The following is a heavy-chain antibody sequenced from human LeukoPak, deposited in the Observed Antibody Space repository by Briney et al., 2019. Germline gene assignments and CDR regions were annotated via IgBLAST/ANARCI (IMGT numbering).Heavy chain of an antibody. CDR2: ISGSGGST. CDR1: GFTFGSYA. J-gene: IGHJ5*02. Sequence: PGGSLRLSCAASGFTFGSYAMSWVRQAPGKGLEWVSAISGSGGSTYYAESVKGRFTISRDNSKNTLYLQMNSLRAEDTAVYYCAKDGPDYGDYVSWFDPWGQGTLVTVSS. CDR3: AKDGPDYGDYVSWFDP. V-gene: IGHV3-23*01. D-gene: IGHD4-17*01.